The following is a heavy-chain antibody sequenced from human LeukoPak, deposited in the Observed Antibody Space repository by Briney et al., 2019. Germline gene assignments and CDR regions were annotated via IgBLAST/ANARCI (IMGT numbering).Heavy chain of an antibody. J-gene: IGHJ4*02. D-gene: IGHD1-26*01. V-gene: IGHV1-69*05. CDR3: ARSHYSGSYWGKYYFDY. CDR2: IIPIFGTA. Sequence: SVKVSCKASGGTFSSYAISWVRQAPGQGLEWMGRIIPIFGTADYAQKFQGRVTITTDESTSTAYMELSSLRSEDTAVYYCARSHYSGSYWGKYYFDYWGQGTLVTVSS. CDR1: GGTFSSYA.